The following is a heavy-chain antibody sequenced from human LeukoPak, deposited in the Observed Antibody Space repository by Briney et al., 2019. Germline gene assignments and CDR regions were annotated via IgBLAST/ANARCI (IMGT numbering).Heavy chain of an antibody. CDR2: INPSGGST. CDR3: ARDVSAVAGPYWYFDL. D-gene: IGHD6-19*01. CDR1: GYTFTSYY. Sequence: GASVTVSCTASGYTFTSYYMHWVRQAPGQGLEWMGIINPSGGSTSYAQKFQGRVTMTRDTSTSTVCMELSSLRSEDTAVYYCARDVSAVAGPYWYFDLWGRGTLVTVSS. J-gene: IGHJ2*01. V-gene: IGHV1-46*01.